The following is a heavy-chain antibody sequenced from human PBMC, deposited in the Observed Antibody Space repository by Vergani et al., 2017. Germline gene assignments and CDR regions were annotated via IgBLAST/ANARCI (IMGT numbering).Heavy chain of an antibody. Sequence: QVQLVQSGAEVKKPGSSVKVSCKASGGTFTGYYMHWVRQAPGQGLEWMGWINPNSGGTNYAQKFQGRVTMTRDTSISTAYMELSRLRSDDTAVYYCARDSRRYFDWLGGTFWGQGTLVTVSS. J-gene: IGHJ4*02. CDR3: ARDSRRYFDWLGGTF. CDR1: GGTFTGYY. D-gene: IGHD3-9*01. V-gene: IGHV1-2*02. CDR2: INPNSGGT.